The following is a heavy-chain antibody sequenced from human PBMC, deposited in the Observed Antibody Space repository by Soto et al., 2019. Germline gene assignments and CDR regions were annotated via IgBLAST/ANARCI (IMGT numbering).Heavy chain of an antibody. CDR3: ARSPQYYDFWSGYSAYYYYGMDV. CDR1: GLTFSSYA. J-gene: IGHJ6*02. CDR2: ISGSGGST. V-gene: IGHV3-23*01. Sequence: GGSLRLSCAASGLTFSSYAMSWVRQAPGKGLEWVSGISGSGGSTYYADSVKGRFTITRDNSKNTLYLQMNSLRAEDTAVYYCARSPQYYDFWSGYSAYYYYGMDVWGQGTTVTVS. D-gene: IGHD3-3*01.